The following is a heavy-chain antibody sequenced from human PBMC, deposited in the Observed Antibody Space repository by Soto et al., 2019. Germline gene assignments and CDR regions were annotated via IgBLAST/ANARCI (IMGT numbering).Heavy chain of an antibody. D-gene: IGHD3-10*01. CDR1: GFTFTTYA. J-gene: IGHJ3*02. CDR2: ISNNVGAT. Sequence: EVQLLESGGGRVQPGGSLRLSCAASGFTFTTYAMNWVRQAPGKGLEWVSLISNNVGATYYADSVKGRFTISRDISKNTLSLQMNSLRAEDTAMYYCARRSFGAFDIWGQGTMVTVSS. V-gene: IGHV3-23*01. CDR3: ARRSFGAFDI.